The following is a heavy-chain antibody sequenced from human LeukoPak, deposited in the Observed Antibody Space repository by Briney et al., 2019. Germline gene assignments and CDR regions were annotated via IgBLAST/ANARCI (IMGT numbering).Heavy chain of an antibody. J-gene: IGHJ4*02. CDR2: IIPIFGIA. Sequence: SVKVSCKASGGTFSSYAISWVRQAPGQGLEWMGRIIPIFGIANYAQKFQGRVTITADKSTSTAYMELSSLRSEDTAVYYCARDYSGSSGQGGFYWGQGTLVTVSS. V-gene: IGHV1-69*04. CDR1: GGTFSSYA. D-gene: IGHD3-22*01. CDR3: ARDYSGSSGQGGFY.